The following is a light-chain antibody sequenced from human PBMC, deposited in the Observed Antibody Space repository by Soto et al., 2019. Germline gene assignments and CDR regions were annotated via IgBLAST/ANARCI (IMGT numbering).Light chain of an antibody. V-gene: IGLV2-14*01. CDR2: EVR. CDR3: ISYRGSDTAYG. J-gene: IGLJ1*01. Sequence: QSALTQPASVSGSPGQSITISCTGPRSDIGSYNDVAWYQQFPGQTPKLIIYEVRTRPSGVSFRFSGSKSGNTASLTISGLQAEDEADYYCISYRGSDTAYGFGTGTKLTVL. CDR1: RSDIGSYND.